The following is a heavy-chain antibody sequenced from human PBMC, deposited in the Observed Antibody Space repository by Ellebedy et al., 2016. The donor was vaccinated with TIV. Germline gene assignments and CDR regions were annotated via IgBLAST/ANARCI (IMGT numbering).Heavy chain of an antibody. CDR2: FYYTGST. CDR3: ARWGAFGDNLIHAFDI. J-gene: IGHJ3*02. CDR1: GGSISTYH. V-gene: IGHV4-59*13. D-gene: IGHD4-17*01. Sequence: SETLSLXXTVSGGSISTYHWNWVRQAPGREPEWIGFFYYTGSTSYSPSLRSRLTISVDTSKNQFPLKLSSVTAADTAVYYCARWGAFGDNLIHAFDIWGQGTMVTVSS.